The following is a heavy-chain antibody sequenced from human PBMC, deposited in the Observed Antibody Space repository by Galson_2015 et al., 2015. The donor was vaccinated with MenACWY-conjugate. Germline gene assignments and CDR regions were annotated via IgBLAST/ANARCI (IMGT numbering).Heavy chain of an antibody. CDR3: ARDRSVIWGGFDY. J-gene: IGHJ4*02. Sequence: SLRLSCAASGFTFTNYWMHWVRQAPGEGLVWVSRINIDGSGTTYADSVKGRFTISRDNAKNTLYLQMNSLRAEDTAMYYCARDRSVIWGGFDYWGRGVLVTVSS. CDR1: GFTFTNYW. CDR2: INIDGSGT. D-gene: IGHD7-27*01. V-gene: IGHV3-74*03.